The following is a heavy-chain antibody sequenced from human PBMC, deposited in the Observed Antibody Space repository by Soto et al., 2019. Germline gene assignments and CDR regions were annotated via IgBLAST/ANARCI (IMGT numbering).Heavy chain of an antibody. Sequence: QITLKESGPTLVKPTQTLTLTCTFSGFSLSTSGVGVGWIRQPPGKALEWLALIYWDDDKRYSPSLKSRLTITKDTSKNQGVLTMTNMDPVDTATSYCAHRSVLYCSSTSCYGFDPWGQGTLVTVSS. V-gene: IGHV2-5*02. CDR1: GFSLSTSGVG. J-gene: IGHJ5*02. CDR2: IYWDDDK. D-gene: IGHD2-2*01. CDR3: AHRSVLYCSSTSCYGFDP.